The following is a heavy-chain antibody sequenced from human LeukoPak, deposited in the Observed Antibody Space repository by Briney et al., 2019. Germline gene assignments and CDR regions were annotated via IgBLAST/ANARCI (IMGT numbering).Heavy chain of an antibody. CDR3: ARFLSRRWLQSE. V-gene: IGHV1-69*05. CDR2: IIPIFGTA. Sequence: SVKVPCKASGGTFSSYAISWVRQAPGQGLEWMGGIIPIFGTANYAQKFQGGVTITTDESTSTAYMELSSLRSEDTAVYYCARFLSRRWLQSEWGQGTLVTVSS. CDR1: GGTFSSYA. D-gene: IGHD5-24*01. J-gene: IGHJ4*02.